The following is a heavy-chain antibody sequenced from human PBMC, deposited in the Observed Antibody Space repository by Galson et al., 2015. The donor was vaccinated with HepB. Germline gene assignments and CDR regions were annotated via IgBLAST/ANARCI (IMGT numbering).Heavy chain of an antibody. V-gene: IGHV3-33*01. J-gene: IGHJ4*02. CDR3: ARGTEYYYNSGLTYYFDY. CDR1: GFTFSHNV. Sequence: SLRLSCAASGFTFSHNVMHWLRQAPGKGLEWLSIIWYDGSTKYYAGSVEGRFTVSRDNSKNTLFLQMNSLTAEDTAVYYCARGTEYYYNSGLTYYFDYWGQGTLVTVSS. CDR2: IWYDGSTK. D-gene: IGHD3-10*01.